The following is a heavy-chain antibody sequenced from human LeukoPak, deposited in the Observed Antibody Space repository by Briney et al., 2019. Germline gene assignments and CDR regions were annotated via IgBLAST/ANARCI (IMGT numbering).Heavy chain of an antibody. CDR1: GFTFSSYA. CDR3: AKRSWDWYFDL. D-gene: IGHD7-27*01. J-gene: IGHJ2*01. CDR2: ISGSGGST. Sequence: GGSLRLSCAASGFTFSSYAMSWVRQAPGKGLDWVSAISGSGGSTYFADSVKGRFTISRDNSKNTLYLQMNSLRAEDTAVYYCAKRSWDWYFDLWGRGTLVTVSS. V-gene: IGHV3-23*01.